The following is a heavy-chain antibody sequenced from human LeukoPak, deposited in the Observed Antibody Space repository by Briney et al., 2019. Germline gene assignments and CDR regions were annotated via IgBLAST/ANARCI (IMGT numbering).Heavy chain of an antibody. Sequence: ASVNVSCKASGYTFTSYYMHWVRQAPGQGLEWMGIINPSGGSTSYAQKFQGRVTMTRDTSTSTVYMELSSLRSEDTAVYYCARDPVAGPGFDYWGQGTLVTVSS. CDR2: INPSGGST. D-gene: IGHD6-19*01. J-gene: IGHJ4*02. CDR1: GYTFTSYY. CDR3: ARDPVAGPGFDY. V-gene: IGHV1-46*01.